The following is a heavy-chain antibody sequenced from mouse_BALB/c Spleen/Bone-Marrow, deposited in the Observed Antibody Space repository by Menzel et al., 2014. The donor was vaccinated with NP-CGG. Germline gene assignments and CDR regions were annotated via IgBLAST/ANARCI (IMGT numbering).Heavy chain of an antibody. CDR2: IDPANEHT. J-gene: IGHJ2*01. D-gene: IGHD4-1*01. CDR3: ASLTGTFDY. CDR1: GFNIKDTY. V-gene: IGHV14-3*02. Sequence: VQLKESGAELVKPGASVKLSRTASGFNIKDTYIHWVKQRPEQGLEWIGRIDPANEHTKYDPNFQGKATITADTSSNTAYLQLSSLTSEDTAVYYCASLTGTFDYWGQGSTLTVSS.